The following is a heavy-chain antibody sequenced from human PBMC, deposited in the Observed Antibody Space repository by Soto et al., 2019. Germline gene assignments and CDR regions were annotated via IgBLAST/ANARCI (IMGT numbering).Heavy chain of an antibody. D-gene: IGHD2-2*02. J-gene: IGHJ4*02. CDR3: AKSPNFYCSSPNCYKYYFDH. CDR1: GFTFNTYG. Sequence: RLSCAASGFTFNTYGMHWVRQAPGKGLEWVAVISYDGSEKYYVDSVKGRFTISKDNSKNTLYLQMNSLRPEDTAVYYCAKSPNFYCSSPNCYKYYFDHWGQGTRVTVSS. CDR2: ISYDGSEK. V-gene: IGHV3-30*18.